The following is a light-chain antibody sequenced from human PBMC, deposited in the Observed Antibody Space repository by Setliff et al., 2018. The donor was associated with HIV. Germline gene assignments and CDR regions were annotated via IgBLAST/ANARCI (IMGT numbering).Light chain of an antibody. CDR1: SSDIGYYNF. V-gene: IGLV2-14*01. CDR3: SSYTIASTVV. Sequence: QSVLAQPASVSGSLGQSITISCTGTSSDIGYYNFVSWYQQQPGRAPKVIIYEVNHRPSGIANRFSGSKSGNTASLTISELQTEDEADCHCSSYTIASTVVFGGGTKVTVL. J-gene: IGLJ2*01. CDR2: EVN.